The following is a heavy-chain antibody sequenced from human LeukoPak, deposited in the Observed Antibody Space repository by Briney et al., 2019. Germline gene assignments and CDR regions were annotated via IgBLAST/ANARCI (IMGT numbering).Heavy chain of an antibody. CDR2: MNPNSGNT. Sequence: ASVTVSCKASGYTFTSYDTNWVRQATGQGLEWMGWMNPNSGNTGYAQKFQGRVTMTRNTSISTAYMELSSLRSEDTAVYYCARGSRSRHRIAAQRTNYYYYMDVWGKGTTVTVSS. D-gene: IGHD6-6*01. CDR1: GYTFTSYD. CDR3: ARGSRSRHRIAAQRTNYYYYMDV. J-gene: IGHJ6*03. V-gene: IGHV1-8*01.